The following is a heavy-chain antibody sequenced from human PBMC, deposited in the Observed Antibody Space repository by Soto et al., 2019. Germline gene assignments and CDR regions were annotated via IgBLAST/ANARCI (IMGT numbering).Heavy chain of an antibody. Sequence: GGSLRLSCAASGFTFSSYGMHWVRQSPGKGLEWVAIVWSGGSNKYYGDSVKGRVTVSRDNSKNTLYLQMNSLRVDATAVYYCGRSSLDSSGWPLYGMDVWGQGTTVAVSS. D-gene: IGHD6-19*01. J-gene: IGHJ6*02. CDR1: GFTFSSYG. CDR3: GRSSLDSSGWPLYGMDV. CDR2: VWSGGSNK. V-gene: IGHV3-33*01.